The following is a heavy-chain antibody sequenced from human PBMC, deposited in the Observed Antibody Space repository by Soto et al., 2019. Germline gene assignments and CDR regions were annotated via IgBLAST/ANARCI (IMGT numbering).Heavy chain of an antibody. J-gene: IGHJ4*02. CDR2: ISGSGGST. V-gene: IGHV3-23*01. CDR1: GFTFISDA. CDR3: AKVANRANFDY. D-gene: IGHD3-10*01. Sequence: GGSLRVSCAGSGFTFISDAMSGGLQAPGKGLEWVSAISGSGGSTYYADSVKGRFTISRDNSKNTLYLQMNSLRAEDTAVYYCAKVANRANFDYRGQGTLVTVSS.